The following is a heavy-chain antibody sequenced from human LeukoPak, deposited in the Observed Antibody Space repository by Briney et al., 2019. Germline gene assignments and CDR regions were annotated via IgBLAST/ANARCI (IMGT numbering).Heavy chain of an antibody. D-gene: IGHD4-17*01. J-gene: IGHJ3*02. CDR1: GVTFSSYW. V-gene: IGHV3-7*05. CDR2: IKQDGSQK. CDR3: ARDPAVTNFHDAFDI. Sequence: GGSLRLSCAASGVTFSSYWMSWVRQAPGKGLEWVATIKQDGSQKEYVDSVNGRFTISRDNATNSLYLQMNSLRAEATAVYYCARDPAVTNFHDAFDIWGQGTMVAVSS.